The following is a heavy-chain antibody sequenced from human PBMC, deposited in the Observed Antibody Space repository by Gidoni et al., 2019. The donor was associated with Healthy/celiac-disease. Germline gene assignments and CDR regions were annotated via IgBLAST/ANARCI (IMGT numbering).Heavy chain of an antibody. CDR1: GFPFSSYS. Sequence: EVQLVESGGGLVKPGGSLRLSCAASGFPFSSYSMNWVRQAPGKGLEWVSSISSSSSYIYYADSVKGRFTISRDNAKNSLYLQMNSLRAEDTAVYYCARVTYYGSERADYWGQGTLVTVSS. J-gene: IGHJ4*02. CDR2: ISSSSSYI. CDR3: ARVTYYGSERADY. V-gene: IGHV3-21*01. D-gene: IGHD3-10*01.